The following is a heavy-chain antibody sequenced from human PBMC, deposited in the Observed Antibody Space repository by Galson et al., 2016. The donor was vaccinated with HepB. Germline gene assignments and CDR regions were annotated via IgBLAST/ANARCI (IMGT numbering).Heavy chain of an antibody. D-gene: IGHD3-3*01. CDR3: ARWVPFGAGTYALYV. J-gene: IGHJ6*02. V-gene: IGHV1-3*01. CDR1: GYTFTNYA. Sequence: SVKVSCKASGYTFTNYAMYWVRQAPGQRPEWMGWVNPGNGNTRYSRKFQGRVTMTTDASASAAHMELSSLRSEDTAVYYCARWVPFGAGTYALYVWGQGTTVTVSS. CDR2: VNPGNGNT.